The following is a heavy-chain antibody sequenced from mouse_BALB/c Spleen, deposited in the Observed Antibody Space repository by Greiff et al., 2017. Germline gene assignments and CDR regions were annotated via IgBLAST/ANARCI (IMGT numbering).Heavy chain of an antibody. J-gene: IGHJ1*01. CDR3: ARLRYFDV. Sequence: EVQVVESGGGLVQPGGSRKLSCAASGFTFSSFGMHWVRQAPEKGLEWVAYISSGSSTIYYADTVKGRFTISRDNPKNTLFLQMTSLRSEDTAMYYCARLRYFDVWGAGTTVTVSS. CDR1: GFTFSSFG. CDR2: ISSGSSTI. V-gene: IGHV5-17*02.